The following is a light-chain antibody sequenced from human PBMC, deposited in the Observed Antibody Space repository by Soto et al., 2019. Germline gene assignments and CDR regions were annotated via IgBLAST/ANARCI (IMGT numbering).Light chain of an antibody. CDR1: QSVDGN. V-gene: IGKV3-15*01. Sequence: EILITQSPATLSVSPVGRATLSCRASQSVDGNLAWYQQKPGQAPRLLIYGASTRATGISARFSGSGSGTEFTLTISSLQSEDSSVYYCQQYNKWPPITFGQGTRLEIK. J-gene: IGKJ5*01. CDR2: GAS. CDR3: QQYNKWPPIT.